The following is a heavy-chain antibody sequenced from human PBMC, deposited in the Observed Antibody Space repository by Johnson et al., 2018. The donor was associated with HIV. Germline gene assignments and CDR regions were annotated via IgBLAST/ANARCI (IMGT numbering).Heavy chain of an antibody. CDR3: ARWVDTTFDI. CDR2: ISWNNGYI. V-gene: IGHV3-9*01. CDR1: GFTFDDYA. D-gene: IGHD5-18*01. Sequence: VQLVESGGGLVRPGRSLRLSCAASGFTFDDYAMHWVRQAPGKGLEWVSGISWNNGYIGYGDSVKGRFTISRDNAKNSLYLQMNSLRAEDTAVYYCARWVDTTFDIWGQGTMVTVSS. J-gene: IGHJ3*02.